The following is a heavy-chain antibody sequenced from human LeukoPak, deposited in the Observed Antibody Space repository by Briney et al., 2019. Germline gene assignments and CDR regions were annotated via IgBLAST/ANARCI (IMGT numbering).Heavy chain of an antibody. CDR1: GGSISSSSYY. CDR2: IYYSGST. D-gene: IGHD3-16*01. V-gene: IGHV4-39*01. Sequence: SETLSLTCTVSGGSISSSSYYWGWIRQPPGKGLEWIGSIYYSGSTYYNPSLKSRVTISVDTSKNQFSLKLSSVTAADTAVYYCARGKLRGKLAGVPAYVYWGQGTLVTVSS. J-gene: IGHJ4*02. CDR3: ARGKLRGKLAGVPAYVY.